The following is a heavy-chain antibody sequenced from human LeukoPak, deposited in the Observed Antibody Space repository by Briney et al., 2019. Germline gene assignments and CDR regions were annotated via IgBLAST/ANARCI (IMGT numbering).Heavy chain of an antibody. V-gene: IGHV3-30*02. D-gene: IGHD3-3*01. J-gene: IGHJ6*02. CDR2: IRYDGSNK. CDR3: AKELDWSYYYYGMDV. Sequence: PGGSLRLSCAASGFTFSSYGMRWVRQAPGKGLEWVAFIRYDGSNKYYADSVKGRFTISRDNSKNTLYLQMNSLRAEDTAVYYCAKELDWSYYYYGMDVWGQGTTVTVSS. CDR1: GFTFSSYG.